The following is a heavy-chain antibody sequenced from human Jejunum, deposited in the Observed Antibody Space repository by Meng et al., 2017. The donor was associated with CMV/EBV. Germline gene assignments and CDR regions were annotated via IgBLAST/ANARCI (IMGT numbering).Heavy chain of an antibody. Sequence: ASITTGGHFWSWVRQRPGKGLEWIGYVYYSGSAYYNPSLKSRVTLSADTSENQFSLRLTSVTAADTAVYYCARTHGGYDLDYSFDVWGQGTTVTVS. D-gene: IGHD5-12*01. CDR3: ARTHGGYDLDYSFDV. V-gene: IGHV4-31*02. CDR2: VYYSGSA. CDR1: ASITTGGHF. J-gene: IGHJ6*02.